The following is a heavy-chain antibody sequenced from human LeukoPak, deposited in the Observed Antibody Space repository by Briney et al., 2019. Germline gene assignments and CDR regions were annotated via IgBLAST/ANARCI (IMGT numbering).Heavy chain of an antibody. Sequence: GGSLRLSCAASGFTFSDYYMSWIRQAPGKGLEWGSYISSSGSTIYYADSVKGRFTISRDNAKNSLYLQMNSLRAEDTAVNYGARDIWVGGSYYFDYWGQGTLVTVSS. V-gene: IGHV3-11*04. D-gene: IGHD3-10*01. CDR1: GFTFSDYY. CDR3: ARDIWVGGSYYFDY. CDR2: ISSSGSTI. J-gene: IGHJ4*02.